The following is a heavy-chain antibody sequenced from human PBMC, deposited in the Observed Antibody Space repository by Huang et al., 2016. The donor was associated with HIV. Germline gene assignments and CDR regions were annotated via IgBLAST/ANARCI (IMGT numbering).Heavy chain of an antibody. Sequence: EVPLVESGGGLVQPGGSLRLSCSASGFTVNSNYMPWVRQAPGKGLEWVSLLYHVGTAHYADSVKGRFTISGDISQNTVFLQMSSPRVEDTAVYYCARGRYGTPNAWGQGTLVTVSS. CDR1: GFTVNSNY. D-gene: IGHD5-18*01. V-gene: IGHV3-53*01. CDR3: ARGRYGTPNA. J-gene: IGHJ5*02. CDR2: LYHVGTA.